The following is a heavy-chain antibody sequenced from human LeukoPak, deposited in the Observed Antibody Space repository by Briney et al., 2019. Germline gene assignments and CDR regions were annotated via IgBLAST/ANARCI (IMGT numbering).Heavy chain of an antibody. V-gene: IGHV3-33*01. Sequence: SGGSLRLSCAASGFTFSSYGLHWVRQAPGKGLEWVAVMWFDGSNKYYADSVKGRFTISRDNSKNTLYLQMNSLRAEDTAVYYCARESRYSDYDHPYFDYWGQGTLVTVSS. CDR1: GFTFSSYG. D-gene: IGHD5-12*01. CDR3: ARESRYSDYDHPYFDY. CDR2: MWFDGSNK. J-gene: IGHJ4*02.